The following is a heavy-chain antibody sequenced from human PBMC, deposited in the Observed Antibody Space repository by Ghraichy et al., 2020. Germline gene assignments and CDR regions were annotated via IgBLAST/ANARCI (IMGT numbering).Heavy chain of an antibody. Sequence: ASVKVSCKASGYTFTSYGISWVRQAPGQGLEWMGWISAYNGNTNYAQKLQGRVTMTTDTSTSTAYMELRSLRSDDTAVYYCAREGKGIVGYYYYYGMDVWGQGTTVTVSS. CDR2: ISAYNGNT. CDR3: AREGKGIVGYYYYYGMDV. CDR1: GYTFTSYG. J-gene: IGHJ6*02. V-gene: IGHV1-18*01. D-gene: IGHD1-26*01.